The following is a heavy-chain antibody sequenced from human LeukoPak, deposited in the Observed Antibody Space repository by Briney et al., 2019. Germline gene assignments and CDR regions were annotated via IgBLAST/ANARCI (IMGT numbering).Heavy chain of an antibody. CDR2: IYSSGST. CDR3: ARHHSGTMVRGVIDY. J-gene: IGHJ4*02. CDR1: GGSISNYY. V-gene: IGHV4-59*08. Sequence: KPSETLSLTCTVSGGSISNYYWSWIRQPPGKGLEWIGYIYSSGSTNYNPSLKSRVTISVDTSKNQFSLKLSSVTAADTAMYYCARHHSGTMVRGVIDYWGQGTLVTVSS. D-gene: IGHD3-10*01.